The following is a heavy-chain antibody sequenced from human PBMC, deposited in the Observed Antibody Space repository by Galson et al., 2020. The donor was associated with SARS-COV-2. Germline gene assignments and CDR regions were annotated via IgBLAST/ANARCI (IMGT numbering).Heavy chain of an antibody. Sequence: SETLSLTCTVSGYSISSGYYWGWIRQPPGKGLEWIGSIYHSGSTYYNPSLKSRVTISVDTSKNQFSLKLSSVTAADTAAYYCARDDSSGYFGVPLDYWGQGTLVTVSS. CDR2: IYHSGST. CDR1: GYSISSGYY. D-gene: IGHD3-22*01. V-gene: IGHV4-38-2*02. CDR3: ARDDSSGYFGVPLDY. J-gene: IGHJ4*02.